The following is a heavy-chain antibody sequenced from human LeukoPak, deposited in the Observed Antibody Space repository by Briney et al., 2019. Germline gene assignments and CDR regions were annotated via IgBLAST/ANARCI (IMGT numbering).Heavy chain of an antibody. CDR2: ISDSGDNP. D-gene: IGHD1-26*01. V-gene: IGHV3-23*01. CDR1: GFSFSDYA. Sequence: GGSLRLSCAASGFSFSDYAMSWVRQAPGKGLEWVSAISDSGDNPYYADSVKGRFTISRDNSENTLSLQMYSLRAEDTAVYCAKDRGGSYFDFDFWGRGTLVTGSS. J-gene: IGHJ4*02. CDR3: AKDRGGSYFDFDF.